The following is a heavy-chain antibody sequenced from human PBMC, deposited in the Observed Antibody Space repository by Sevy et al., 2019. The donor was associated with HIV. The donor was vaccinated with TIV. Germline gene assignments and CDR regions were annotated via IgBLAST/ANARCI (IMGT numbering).Heavy chain of an antibody. Sequence: SETLSLTCTVSGGSISSYYWSWIRQPPGKGLEWIGYIYYSGSTNYNPSLKSRVTISVDTSKNQFSLKLSSVTAADTAVYYCARDITVTTRNHYYYYGMDVWGQGTTVTVSS. CDR3: ARDITVTTRNHYYYYGMDV. CDR1: GGSISSYY. J-gene: IGHJ6*02. CDR2: IYYSGST. D-gene: IGHD4-17*01. V-gene: IGHV4-59*13.